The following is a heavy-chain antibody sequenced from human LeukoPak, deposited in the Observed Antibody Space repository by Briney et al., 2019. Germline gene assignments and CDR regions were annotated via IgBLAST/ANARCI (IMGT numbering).Heavy chain of an antibody. CDR2: LYSTGST. J-gene: IGHJ4*01. D-gene: IGHD3-22*01. Sequence: PSETLSLTCTVSGTSTSSHYWSWIRQPPGEGLEWIGYLYSTGSTSYNPSLKGRVTISVDTSKNQFSLKLSSVTAADTAVYYCARYYXDXXXXPYXFDYWGXGTLVTV. CDR1: GTSTSSHY. CDR3: ARYYXDXXXXPYXFDY. V-gene: IGHV4-59*11.